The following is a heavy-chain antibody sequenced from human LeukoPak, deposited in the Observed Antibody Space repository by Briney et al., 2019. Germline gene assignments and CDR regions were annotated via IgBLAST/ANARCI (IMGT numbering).Heavy chain of an antibody. Sequence: PGGSLRLSCAASGFSLSKYWMTWVRQAPGKGLEWVANIKEDGSDKYYVDSVKGRFTISRDNAKNSLYVQMNSLRPEDTAVYYCARDDGNGMDVWGQGTTVTVS. J-gene: IGHJ6*02. V-gene: IGHV3-7*01. CDR1: GFSLSKYW. CDR2: IKEDGSDK. CDR3: ARDDGNGMDV.